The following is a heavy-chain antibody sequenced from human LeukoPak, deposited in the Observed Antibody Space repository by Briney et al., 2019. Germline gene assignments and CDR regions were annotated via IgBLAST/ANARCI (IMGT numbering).Heavy chain of an antibody. Sequence: SQTLSLTCAVSGGSISSGAYSWSWIRQPPGKGLEWIGYIYHSGSTYYNPSLKSRVSMSVDTSKKGVSLRLSSVTAADTAVYYCAREEVLIYSSTGSPNIGFDYWGQGILVTVSS. V-gene: IGHV4-30-2*01. CDR2: IYHSGST. D-gene: IGHD6-19*01. J-gene: IGHJ4*02. CDR1: GGSISSGAYS. CDR3: AREEVLIYSSTGSPNIGFDY.